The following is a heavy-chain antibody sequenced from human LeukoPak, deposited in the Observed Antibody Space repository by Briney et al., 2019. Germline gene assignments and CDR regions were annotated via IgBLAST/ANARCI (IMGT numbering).Heavy chain of an antibody. J-gene: IGHJ6*02. Sequence: SETLSLTCAVYGGSFSGYYWSWIRQPPGKGLEWIGEINHSGSTNYNPSLKSRVTISVDTSKNQFSLKLSSVTAADTAVYYCARLTATRYYYGSGSHYYYGMGVWGQGTTVTVSS. V-gene: IGHV4-34*01. CDR3: ARLTATRYYYGSGSHYYYGMGV. CDR1: GGSFSGYY. D-gene: IGHD3-10*01. CDR2: INHSGST.